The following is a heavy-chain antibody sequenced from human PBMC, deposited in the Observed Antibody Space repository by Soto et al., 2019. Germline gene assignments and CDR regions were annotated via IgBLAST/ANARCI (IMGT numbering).Heavy chain of an antibody. V-gene: IGHV4-30-2*06. J-gene: IGHJ4*02. CDR1: GASISYGGFS. CDR2: ISHLEST. CDR3: ARGGGYDSFDY. D-gene: IGHD5-12*01. Sequence: SETLSLTCTVSGASISYGGFSWSWIRQSPGKGLEWIGYISHLESTYFHPSFKSRLTMSIGRTRNQFSLKLSSVTAADMAVYYCARGGGYDSFDYWGQGVLVTVSS.